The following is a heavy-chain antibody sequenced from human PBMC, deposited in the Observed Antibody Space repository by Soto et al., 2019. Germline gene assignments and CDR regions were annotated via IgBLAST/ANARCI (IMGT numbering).Heavy chain of an antibody. CDR1: GFTLSNYA. Sequence: VGSLRLSCAASGFTLSNYAMHWVRQAPGKGLEWVTVISYDGSSQYYADSVKGRFTVSRDNSKNTLYVQLDSLRADDTAVYYCARHRGPQLLQGNRWFDLWGQGTLVTVS. V-gene: IGHV3-30-3*01. CDR3: ARHRGPQLLQGNRWFDL. CDR2: ISYDGSSQ. J-gene: IGHJ5*01. D-gene: IGHD2-15*01.